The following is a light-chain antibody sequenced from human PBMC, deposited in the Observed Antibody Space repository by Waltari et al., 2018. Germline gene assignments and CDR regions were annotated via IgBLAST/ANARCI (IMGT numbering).Light chain of an antibody. Sequence: DIQMTQYPSALSASVGDRVAITCRASQPISIYLTWYQQIPGKAPNLLIYGAVNLQDGVPSRFTGSGSGTDFTLTISSLHPEDFGTYYCQQSYKAPLTFGQGTKLQIK. CDR3: QQSYKAPLT. V-gene: IGKV1-39*01. CDR1: QPISIY. CDR2: GAV. J-gene: IGKJ2*01.